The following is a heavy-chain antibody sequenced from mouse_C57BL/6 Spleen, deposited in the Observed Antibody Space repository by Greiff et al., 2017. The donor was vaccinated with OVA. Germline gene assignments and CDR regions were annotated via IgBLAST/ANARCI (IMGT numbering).Heavy chain of an antibody. CDR2: ISGGGGNT. CDR1: GFTFSSYT. CDR3: ARPYYGSSPFAY. V-gene: IGHV5-9*01. Sequence: EVKLVESGGGLVKPGGSLKLSCAASGFTFSSYTMSWVRQTPEKRLEWVATISGGGGNTYYPDSVKGRFTISRDNAKNTLYLQMSSLRSEDTALYYCARPYYGSSPFAYWGQGTLVTVSA. D-gene: IGHD1-1*01. J-gene: IGHJ3*01.